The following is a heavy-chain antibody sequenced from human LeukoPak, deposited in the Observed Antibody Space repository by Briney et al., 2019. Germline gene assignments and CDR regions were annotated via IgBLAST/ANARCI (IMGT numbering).Heavy chain of an antibody. CDR2: ISGSCGST. CDR3: AKDRGYCSSTSCYSDGMDV. J-gene: IGHJ6*04. D-gene: IGHD2-2*01. Sequence: PGGSLRLSCAASGFTFSSYAMSWVRQAPGEGLEWVSAISGSCGSTYYADSVKGRFTISRDNSKNTLYLQMNSLRAEDTAVYYCAKDRGYCSSTSCYSDGMDVWGKGTTVTVSS. CDR1: GFTFSSYA. V-gene: IGHV3-23*01.